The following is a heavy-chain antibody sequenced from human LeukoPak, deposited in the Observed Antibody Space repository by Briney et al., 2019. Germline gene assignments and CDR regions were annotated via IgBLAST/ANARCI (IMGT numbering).Heavy chain of an antibody. CDR1: GFTFSSYA. V-gene: IGHV3-30-3*01. J-gene: IGHJ6*02. CDR2: ISYDGSNK. D-gene: IGHD2-21*02. CDR3: ARDTPANIVVVTATYYYYGMDV. Sequence: GGSLRLSCAASGFTFSSYAMHWVRQAPGKGLEWVAVISYDGSNKYYADSVKGQFTISRDNSKNTLYLQMNSLRAEDTAVYYCARDTPANIVVVTATYYYYGMDVWGQGTTVTVSS.